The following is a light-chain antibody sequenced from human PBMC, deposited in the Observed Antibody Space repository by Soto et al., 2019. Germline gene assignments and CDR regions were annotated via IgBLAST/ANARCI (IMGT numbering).Light chain of an antibody. Sequence: PGERATLTCGASQMVSSSHLAWYQHKPGQAPRLLIYAASSRATGSPYRFSCCGSGTAFDLTIRTLEPEGFAVYICEGYCSSPGSFGRGTRLEIK. CDR3: EGYCSSPGS. CDR2: AAS. V-gene: IGKV3-20*01. J-gene: IGKJ5*01. CDR1: QMVSSSH.